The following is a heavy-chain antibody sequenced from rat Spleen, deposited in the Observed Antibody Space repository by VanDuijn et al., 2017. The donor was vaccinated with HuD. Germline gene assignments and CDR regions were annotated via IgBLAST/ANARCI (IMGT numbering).Heavy chain of an antibody. CDR3: TKMGNYFNH. V-gene: IGHV5-25*01. Sequence: EVQLVESGGGLVQPGRSMKLSCAASGFTFSNYDMAWVRQAPMKGLEWVAYISYDGVNTYYRDSVKGRFTISRDNTKSTLYLQMDSLRSEDTAPYYCTKMGNYFNHWGQGVMVTVSS. CDR1: GFTFSNYD. D-gene: IGHD1-7*01. CDR2: ISYDGVNT. J-gene: IGHJ2*01.